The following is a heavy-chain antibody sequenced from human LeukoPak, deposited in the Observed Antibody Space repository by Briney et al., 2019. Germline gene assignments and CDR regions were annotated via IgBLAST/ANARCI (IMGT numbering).Heavy chain of an antibody. D-gene: IGHD6-13*01. CDR2: IYTSGST. Sequence: NPSQTLSLTCTVSGGSISSGGYYWSWIRQPAGKGLEWIGRIYTSGSTNYNPSLKSRVTISVDTSKNQFSLKLSSVTAADTAVYYCARDAPGSSSCFDYWGQGTLVTVSS. V-gene: IGHV4-61*02. CDR1: GGSISSGGYY. J-gene: IGHJ4*02. CDR3: ARDAPGSSSCFDY.